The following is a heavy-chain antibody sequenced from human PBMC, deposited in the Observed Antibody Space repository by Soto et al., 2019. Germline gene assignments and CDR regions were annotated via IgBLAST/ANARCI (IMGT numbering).Heavy chain of an antibody. Sequence: SRALACPVSGASTSIGGYYWSWIRQHPGKGLEWIGYIYYSGSTYYNPSLKSRVTISVDTSKNQFSLKLSSVTAADTAVYYCARDRGGYPGPFDYWGQGTLVTASS. CDR1: GASTSIGGYY. CDR2: IYYSGST. J-gene: IGHJ4*02. V-gene: IGHV4-31*03. D-gene: IGHD3-10*01. CDR3: ARDRGGYPGPFDY.